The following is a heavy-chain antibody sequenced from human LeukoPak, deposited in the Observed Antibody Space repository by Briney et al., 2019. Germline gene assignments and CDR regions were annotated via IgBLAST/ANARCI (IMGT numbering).Heavy chain of an antibody. CDR2: INHSGGT. CDR3: ARVLSSSWFFDAFDI. J-gene: IGHJ3*02. V-gene: IGHV4-34*01. CDR1: GGSFSGYY. D-gene: IGHD6-13*01. Sequence: SETLSLTCAVYGGSFSGYYWSWIRQPPGKGLEWIGEINHSGGTNYNPSLKSRVTISVDTSKNQFSLKLSSVTAADTAVYYCARVLSSSWFFDAFDIWGQGTMVTVSS.